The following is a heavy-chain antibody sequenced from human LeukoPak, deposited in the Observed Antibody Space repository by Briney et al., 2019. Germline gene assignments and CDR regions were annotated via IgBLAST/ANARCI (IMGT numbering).Heavy chain of an antibody. D-gene: IGHD2-2*03. CDR1: GFTFSNAW. J-gene: IGHJ4*02. V-gene: IGHV3-15*01. CDR3: ATIGYCSGSSCYGFDY. CDR2: IKSKLDGGTT. Sequence: GGSLRLSCAASGFTFSNAWMNWVRQAPGRGLEWLGRIKSKLDGGTTDYAAPVKGRFTMSRDDSKNTVYLQMNSLKTEDTAVYYCATIGYCSGSSCYGFDYWGQGTLVIVSS.